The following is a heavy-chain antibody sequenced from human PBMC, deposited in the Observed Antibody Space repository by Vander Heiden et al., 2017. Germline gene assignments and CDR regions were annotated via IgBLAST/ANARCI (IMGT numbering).Heavy chain of an antibody. CDR3: ATARNYFGYCYFDH. J-gene: IGHJ4*02. V-gene: IGHV3-11*01. CDR1: GFLFSDSF. Sequence: QVHLVESGGGLVKPGRSLRLSCAASGFLFSDSFMSWIRQTPGKGVVWVSYISNSCSTFSYPDSVKGRFTISRDDAKNSLYLQMNSLRADDTAVYYCATARNYFGYCYFDHWGQGTLVTVSS. CDR2: ISNSCSTF. D-gene: IGHD3-10*01.